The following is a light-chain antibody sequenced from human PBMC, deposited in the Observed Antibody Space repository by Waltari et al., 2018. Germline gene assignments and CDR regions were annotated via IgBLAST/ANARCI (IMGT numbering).Light chain of an antibody. CDR2: EIN. Sequence: QSALTQPPSASGSPGQSVTISCTGTSSDVGGYNFVSWYQQHPGEAPKVMIYEINKRPSGVPDRFSGSKSGNRASLTVSGLQAEDEAEYFCSSYAVNNHLIFGGGTKLTVL. J-gene: IGLJ2*01. CDR3: SSYAVNNHLI. V-gene: IGLV2-8*01. CDR1: SSDVGGYNF.